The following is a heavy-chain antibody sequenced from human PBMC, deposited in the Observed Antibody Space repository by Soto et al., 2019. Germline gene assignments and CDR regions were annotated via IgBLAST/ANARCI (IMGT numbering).Heavy chain of an antibody. J-gene: IGHJ5*02. D-gene: IGHD2-8*02. CDR3: ARVGPDCTSVSCIRGRWLEP. V-gene: IGHV4-38-2*01. CDR2: IHHTGGT. Sequence: PSETLSLTCAVSGYSITSGYYWGWIRQPPGKGLEWMGTIHHTGGTYYNPSLKSRVSMSIDTSKNQFSLMRSSVTAADTAVHYCARVGPDCTSVSCIRGRWLEPWGQGTLVIVSS. CDR1: GYSITSGYY.